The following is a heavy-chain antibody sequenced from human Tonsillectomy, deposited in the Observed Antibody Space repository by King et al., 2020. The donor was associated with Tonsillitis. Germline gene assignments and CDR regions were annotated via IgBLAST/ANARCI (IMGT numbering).Heavy chain of an antibody. CDR2: ISYDGNVKYDGSEK. D-gene: IGHD3-10*01. CDR1: GFTFSTYA. Sequence: VQLVESGGGVVQPGSSLRLSCAASGFTFSTYALHWVRPAPGKGLELVAVISYDGNVKYDGSEKHYADSVKVRFTISRDTSKNTLYLQMNSLRPEDTAVYYCASRYGSGTYPPDYWGQGTLVTVSS. CDR3: ASRYGSGTYPPDY. V-gene: IGHV3-30-3*01. J-gene: IGHJ4*02.